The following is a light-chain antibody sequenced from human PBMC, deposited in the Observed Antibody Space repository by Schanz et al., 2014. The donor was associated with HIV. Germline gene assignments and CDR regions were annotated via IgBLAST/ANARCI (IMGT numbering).Light chain of an antibody. V-gene: IGLV2-14*03. CDR3: SSYTSNTRL. Sequence: QSVLTQPPSASGSPGQSVTISCTGTSSDVGGYNYVSWHQQHPGKAPKLMIYDVSNRPSGVSNRFSGSKSGNMAYLTISALQAEDEADYYCSSYTSNTRLFGTGTKLTVL. J-gene: IGLJ1*01. CDR2: DVS. CDR1: SSDVGGYNY.